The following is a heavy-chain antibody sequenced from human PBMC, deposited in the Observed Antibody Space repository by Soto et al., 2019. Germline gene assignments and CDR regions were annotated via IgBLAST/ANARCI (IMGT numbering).Heavy chain of an antibody. CDR3: ARDMYYDILTGYQPSHHTYGMDV. Sequence: ASVKVSCKASGYTFTSYGISWVRQAPGQGLEWMGWFSAYNGNTNYAQKLQGIVTMTTDTSTSTAYMELRSLRSDDTAVYYCARDMYYDILTGYQPSHHTYGMDVWGQGTTVTVSS. V-gene: IGHV1-18*01. CDR1: GYTFTSYG. J-gene: IGHJ6*02. CDR2: FSAYNGNT. D-gene: IGHD3-9*01.